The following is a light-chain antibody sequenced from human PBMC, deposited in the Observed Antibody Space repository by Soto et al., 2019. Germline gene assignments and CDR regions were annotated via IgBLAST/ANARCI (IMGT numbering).Light chain of an antibody. J-gene: IGLJ1*01. V-gene: IGLV2-14*03. CDR1: SSDVGGFNS. CDR2: DVV. Sequence: QSALTQPASVSGSPGQSITISCTGTSSDVGGFNSVSWYQLRPGTAPKLILYDVVDRPSGVSYRFSGSKSGNTASLTISGLQAADEAYYCCSSYTSTMTNVFGSGTKLTVL. CDR3: SSYTSTMTNV.